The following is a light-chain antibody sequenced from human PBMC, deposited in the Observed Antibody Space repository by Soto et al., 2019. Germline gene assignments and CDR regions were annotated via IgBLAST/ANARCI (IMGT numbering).Light chain of an antibody. J-gene: IGLJ1*01. CDR1: DSNIGFYNF. CDR3: CSYAGTYSYV. V-gene: IGLV2-11*01. CDR2: DVN. Sequence: SALTQPRSVSGSPGQSVTISCTGTDSNIGFYNFVSWYQQHPDKAPHLVLYDVNKRPSGVPDRFSGSKSGNTASLTISGLQADDEADYYCCSYAGTYSYVFGIGTKVTV.